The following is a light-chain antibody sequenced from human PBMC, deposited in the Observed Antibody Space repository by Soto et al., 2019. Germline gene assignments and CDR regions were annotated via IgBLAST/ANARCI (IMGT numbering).Light chain of an antibody. CDR1: QSISSW. Sequence: DIQMPQSPSTLSSTAGARVTITCRASQSISSWLAWYQHKPGKAPKLLIYDASNLDSGVPSRFSVIGSGTELSSHIINLKTYDFETYYCPQYENYWTFGKGTKVDIK. J-gene: IGKJ1*01. V-gene: IGKV1-5*01. CDR2: DAS. CDR3: PQYENYWT.